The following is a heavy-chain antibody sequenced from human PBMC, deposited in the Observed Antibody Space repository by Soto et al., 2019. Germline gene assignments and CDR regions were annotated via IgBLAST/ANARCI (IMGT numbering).Heavy chain of an antibody. J-gene: IGHJ4*02. CDR3: AKDYDHLRDGYNYFDY. Sequence: GGSLRLSCAASGFTFSSYGMHWVRQAPGKGLEWVAVISYDGSNKYYADSVKGRFTISRDNSKNTLYLQMNSLRAEDTAVYYCAKDYDHLRDGYNYFDYWGQGTLVTVSS. CDR1: GFTFSSYG. D-gene: IGHD5-12*01. CDR2: ISYDGSNK. V-gene: IGHV3-30*18.